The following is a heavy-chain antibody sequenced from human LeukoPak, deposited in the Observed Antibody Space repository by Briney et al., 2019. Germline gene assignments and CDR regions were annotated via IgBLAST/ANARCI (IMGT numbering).Heavy chain of an antibody. D-gene: IGHD3-10*01. CDR3: ARPLGHSGSGSYYAY. CDR2: ISIGGDTI. V-gene: IGHV3-48*03. Sequence: GGSLRLSCEACGFTFSSYEMSWVRQAPGKGLEWVSYISIGGDTIHYADSVKGRFTISRDNAKKSLYLQMNSLRAEDTAVYYCARPLGHSGSGSYYAYWGQGTLVTVSA. J-gene: IGHJ4*02. CDR1: GFTFSSYE.